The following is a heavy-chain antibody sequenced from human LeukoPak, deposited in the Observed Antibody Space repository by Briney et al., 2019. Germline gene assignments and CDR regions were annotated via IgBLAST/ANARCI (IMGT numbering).Heavy chain of an antibody. V-gene: IGHV4-59*01. CDR3: ARDYGGNSITFGI. Sequence: SETLSLTCTVSGGSISSYYWSWIRQPPGKGLEWFGYIAYSGSTIYNPSLKSRVTITLDTSKNLFSLKLTSVTAADTAVYYCARDYGGNSITFGIWGQGTMVTVSS. D-gene: IGHD4-23*01. CDR1: GGSISSYY. J-gene: IGHJ3*02. CDR2: IAYSGST.